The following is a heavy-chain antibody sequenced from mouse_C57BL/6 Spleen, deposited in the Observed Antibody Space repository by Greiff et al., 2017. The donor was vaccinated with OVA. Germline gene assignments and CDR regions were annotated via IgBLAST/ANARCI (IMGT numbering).Heavy chain of an antibody. D-gene: IGHD3-2*02. Sequence: DVQLVESGPELVKPGASVKISCKASGYSFTGYYMNWVKQSPEKSLEWIGEINPSTGGTTYNQKFKAKATLTVDKSSSTAYMQLKSLTSEDSAVYYCARSLDSSGYYAMDYWGQGTSVTVSS. CDR2: INPSTGGT. J-gene: IGHJ4*01. V-gene: IGHV1-42*01. CDR1: GYSFTGYY. CDR3: ARSLDSSGYYAMDY.